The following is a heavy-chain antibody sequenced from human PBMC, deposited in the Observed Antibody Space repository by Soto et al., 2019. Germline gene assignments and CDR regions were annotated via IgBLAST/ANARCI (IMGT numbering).Heavy chain of an antibody. CDR2: ISYDGSNK. Sequence: QVQLVESGGGVVQPGRSLRLSCAASGFTFSSYGMHWVRQDPGKGLEWEAVISYDGSNKYYADSVKGRFTISRDNSKNTRYLQMNCRRAEDKGGYYCECMVRGGIDYWGQGTLVTVSS. CDR3: ECMVRGGIDY. V-gene: IGHV3-30*03. J-gene: IGHJ4*02. CDR1: GFTFSSYG. D-gene: IGHD3-10*01.